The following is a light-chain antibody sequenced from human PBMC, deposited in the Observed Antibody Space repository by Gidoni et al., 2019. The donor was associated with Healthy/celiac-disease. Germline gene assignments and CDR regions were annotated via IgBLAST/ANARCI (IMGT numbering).Light chain of an antibody. V-gene: IGKV4-1*01. CDR3: QQYYSTPRT. CDR1: QSVLDSSNNKNY. J-gene: IGKJ1*01. Sequence: DIVMTQSPDSLAVSLGEKATINCKSSQSVLDSSNNKNYLAWYQQKPGQPPKLLIYWASTRECGVPDRFSGSGSGTDFTLTISSLQAEDVAVYYCQQYYSTPRTFGQGTKVEIK. CDR2: WAS.